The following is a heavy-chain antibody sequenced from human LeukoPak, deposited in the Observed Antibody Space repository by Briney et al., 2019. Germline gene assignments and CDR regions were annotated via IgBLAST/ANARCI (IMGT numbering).Heavy chain of an antibody. CDR3: AREQSGNPFDY. CDR2: INPSGGST. V-gene: IGHV1-46*01. CDR1: GYTFTIYY. D-gene: IGHD4-23*01. J-gene: IGHJ4*02. Sequence: SVKVSSKPSGYTFTIYYMHWVRQAPGQGLEWMGIINPSGGSTSYAQKFQGRVTMTRDTSTSTVYMELGSLRSEDTAVYYCAREQSGNPFDYWGQGTLVTVSS.